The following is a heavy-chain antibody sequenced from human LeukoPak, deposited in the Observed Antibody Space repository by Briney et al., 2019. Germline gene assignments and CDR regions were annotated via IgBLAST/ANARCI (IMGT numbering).Heavy chain of an antibody. CDR3: ARVLGGIVGATGLDY. J-gene: IGHJ4*02. V-gene: IGHV1-69*05. Sequence: SVKVSCKASGGTFSSYAISWVLQAPGQGLEWMGGIIPIFGTANYAQKFQGRVTITTDESTSTAYMELSSLRSEDTAVYYCARVLGGIVGATGLDYWGQGTLVTVSS. CDR2: IIPIFGTA. CDR1: GGTFSSYA. D-gene: IGHD1-26*01.